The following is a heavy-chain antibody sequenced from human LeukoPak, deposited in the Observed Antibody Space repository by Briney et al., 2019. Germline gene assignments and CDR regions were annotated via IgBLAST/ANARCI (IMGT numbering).Heavy chain of an antibody. J-gene: IGHJ4*02. V-gene: IGHV4-59*01. D-gene: IGHD2-2*01. CDR3: ARVDCSSTSCALERVPFDY. CDR1: GDSISSYY. Sequence: SETLSLTSTVPGDSISSYYWSWIRQPPGKGLEWTGYIYYSGSTNYNPSLKSRVTISVDTSKNQFSLKLSSVTAADTAVYYCARVDCSSTSCALERVPFDYWGQGTLVTVSS. CDR2: IYYSGST.